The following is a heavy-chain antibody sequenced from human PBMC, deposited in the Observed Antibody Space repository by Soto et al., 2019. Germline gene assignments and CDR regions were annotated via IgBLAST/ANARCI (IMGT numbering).Heavy chain of an antibody. CDR2: ISSSSSYI. Sequence: GCLLLSCAASGFTFSSYSMNWVRQAPGKGLEWVSSISSSSSYIYYADSVKGRFTISRDNAKNSLYLQMNSLRAEDTAVYYCESVTTPIAVAGPVDYWGQGTLVTVYS. D-gene: IGHD6-19*01. V-gene: IGHV3-21*01. J-gene: IGHJ4*02. CDR1: GFTFSSYS. CDR3: ESVTTPIAVAGPVDY.